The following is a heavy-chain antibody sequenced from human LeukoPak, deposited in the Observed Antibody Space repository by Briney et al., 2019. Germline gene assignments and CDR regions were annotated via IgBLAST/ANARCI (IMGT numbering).Heavy chain of an antibody. Sequence: GESLKISCKGSGYSFGTYWIGWVRQMPGKGLEWMGITYPGDSDTRYSPSFQGQVTISADKSITTAYLQWSSLKASDTAMYYCARVPPGHMVRGFSLEYWGQGTLVTVSS. V-gene: IGHV5-51*01. J-gene: IGHJ4*02. CDR3: ARVPPGHMVRGFSLEY. CDR2: TYPGDSDT. D-gene: IGHD3-10*01. CDR1: GYSFGTYW.